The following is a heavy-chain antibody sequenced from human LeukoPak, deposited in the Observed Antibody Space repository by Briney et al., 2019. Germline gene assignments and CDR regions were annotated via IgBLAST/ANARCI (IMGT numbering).Heavy chain of an antibody. CDR1: GFTFDDYA. D-gene: IGHD3-22*01. V-gene: IGHV3-9*01. J-gene: IGHJ4*02. CDR3: AKGALYDSRGYFDY. Sequence: GGSLRLSCAASGFTFDDYAMHWVRQAPGKGLEWVSSISWYSGSIGYADSVKGRFTISRDNPKNSLYLQMNSLRAEDTALYYCAKGALYDSRGYFDYWGQGSLVTVSS. CDR2: ISWYSGSI.